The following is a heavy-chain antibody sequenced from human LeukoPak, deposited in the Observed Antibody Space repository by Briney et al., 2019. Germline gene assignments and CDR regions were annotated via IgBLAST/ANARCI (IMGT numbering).Heavy chain of an antibody. D-gene: IGHD2-15*01. CDR2: IKNSGDTT. CDR3: AKVLGNSFDY. Sequence: GSLRLSCAASGFTFSSYAMNWVRQAPGKGLEWVSSIKNSGDTTYYADSVKGRFTISRDISKNTLYLQMNSLRAEDAAIYYCAKVLGNSFDYWGQGTLVTVSS. CDR1: GFTFSSYA. J-gene: IGHJ4*02. V-gene: IGHV3-23*01.